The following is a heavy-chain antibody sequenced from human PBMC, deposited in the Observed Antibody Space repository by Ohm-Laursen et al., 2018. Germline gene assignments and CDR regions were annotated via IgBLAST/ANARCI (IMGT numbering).Heavy chain of an antibody. CDR3: ARDRYYDFWSGSKVLDY. D-gene: IGHD3-3*01. CDR1: GFTVSSNY. Sequence: SLRLSCTASGFTVSSNYMSWIRQAPGKGLEWVSYISSSGSTIYYADSVKGRFTISRDNAKNSLYLQMNSLRAEDTAVYYCARDRYYDFWSGSKVLDYWGQGTLVTVSS. V-gene: IGHV3-11*01. CDR2: ISSSGSTI. J-gene: IGHJ4*02.